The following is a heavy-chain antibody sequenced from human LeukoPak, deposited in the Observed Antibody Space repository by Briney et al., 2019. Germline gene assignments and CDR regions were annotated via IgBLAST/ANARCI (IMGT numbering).Heavy chain of an antibody. J-gene: IGHJ5*02. V-gene: IGHV4-39*07. Sequence: PSETLSLTCTVSGGSISSSSYYWGWIRQPPGKGLERIGSIYYSGSTYYNPSLKSRVTISVDTSKNQFSLKLSSVTAADTAVYYCARDRIAANWFDPWGQGTLVTVSS. D-gene: IGHD6-13*01. CDR2: IYYSGST. CDR1: GGSISSSSYY. CDR3: ARDRIAANWFDP.